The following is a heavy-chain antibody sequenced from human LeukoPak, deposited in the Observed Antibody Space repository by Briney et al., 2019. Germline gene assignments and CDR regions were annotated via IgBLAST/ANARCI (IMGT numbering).Heavy chain of an antibody. V-gene: IGHV1-69*01. Sequence: SVKVSCKASGGTFSSYAISWVRQAPGQGLEWMGGIIPIFGTANYAQEFQGRVTITADESKSTAYMELSSLRSEDTAVYYCARYPDNWNYADINWFDPWGQGTLVTVSS. CDR1: GGTFSSYA. CDR3: ARYPDNWNYADINWFDP. D-gene: IGHD1-7*01. CDR2: IIPIFGTA. J-gene: IGHJ5*02.